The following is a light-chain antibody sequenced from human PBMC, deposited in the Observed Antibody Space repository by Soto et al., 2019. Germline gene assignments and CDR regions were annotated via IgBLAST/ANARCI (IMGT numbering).Light chain of an antibody. Sequence: DIQMTRSPSTLSASVGDRVTITCRASQSISIWLAWYQQKPGKAPKLLIYDASSLESGVPSRFSGSGSGTEFTLTISRLQPDDFAGYYCQQYNSYSGTFGQGTKVEIK. J-gene: IGKJ1*01. CDR2: DAS. CDR1: QSISIW. CDR3: QQYNSYSGT. V-gene: IGKV1-5*01.